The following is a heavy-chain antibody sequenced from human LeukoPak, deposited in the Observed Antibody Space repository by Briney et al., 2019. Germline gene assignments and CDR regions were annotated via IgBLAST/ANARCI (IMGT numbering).Heavy chain of an antibody. CDR1: GFTFSSYA. CDR2: ISGSGDNT. Sequence: GGSLRLSCAASGFTFSSYAMSWVRQVPGKGLEWVSVISGSGDNTYYADSVKGRFTISRDNSKNMLYLQMNSLTAEDTAVYYCVSRSFQERNAWNPERDWGQGTLVTVSS. D-gene: IGHD1-1*01. CDR3: VSRSFQERNAWNPERD. V-gene: IGHV3-23*01. J-gene: IGHJ4*02.